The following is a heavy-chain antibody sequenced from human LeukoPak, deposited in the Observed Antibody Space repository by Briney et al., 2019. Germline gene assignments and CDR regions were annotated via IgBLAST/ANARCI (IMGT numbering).Heavy chain of an antibody. Sequence: PSETLSLTCTVSDGSISSSSYYWGWVRQPPGKGLEWIGSVHYSGSTFYNQSLKSRLTISVVTSKNQFSLKLSSVTAADTAVYYCARVYYYDSSGNFDPWGQGTLVTVSS. CDR1: DGSISSSSYY. CDR2: VHYSGST. CDR3: ARVYYYDSSGNFDP. V-gene: IGHV4-39*07. D-gene: IGHD3-22*01. J-gene: IGHJ5*02.